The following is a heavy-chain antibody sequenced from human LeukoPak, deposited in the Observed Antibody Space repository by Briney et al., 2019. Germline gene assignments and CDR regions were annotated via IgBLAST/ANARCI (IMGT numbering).Heavy chain of an antibody. Sequence: GGSLRLSCAASGFTFKSFEVNWVRQAPGKGLEWLSYISSSGNTVYYADSVKGRFTISRDNAKNSVYLQMNSLRAEDTGVYFCARGLAVSSNYWGQGTLVTVSS. V-gene: IGHV3-48*03. J-gene: IGHJ4*02. CDR1: GFTFKSFE. D-gene: IGHD6-19*01. CDR2: ISSSGNTV. CDR3: ARGLAVSSNY.